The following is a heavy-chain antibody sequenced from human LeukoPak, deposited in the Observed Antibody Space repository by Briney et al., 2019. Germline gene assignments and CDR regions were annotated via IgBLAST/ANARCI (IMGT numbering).Heavy chain of an antibody. Sequence: GGSLRLSCAAAGFDFSSHSMNWVRQVPGKGLEWISYIDSGGDLICYADSVRGRFTISRDIAKNSLFLQMNSLRPEDTAVYYCARGGGSTVTTSYDASDIWGQGTMVTVSS. CDR2: IDSGGDLI. D-gene: IGHD4-17*01. CDR1: GFDFSSHS. V-gene: IGHV3-48*01. J-gene: IGHJ3*02. CDR3: ARGGGSTVTTSYDASDI.